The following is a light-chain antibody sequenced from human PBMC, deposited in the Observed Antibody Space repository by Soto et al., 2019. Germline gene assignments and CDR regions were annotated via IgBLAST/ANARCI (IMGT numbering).Light chain of an antibody. CDR3: QQYGSSLFT. CDR1: QSVSSSY. V-gene: IGKV3-20*01. Sequence: EIVLTQSPGTLSLSPGERATLSCRASQSVSSSYLAWYQQKPGQAPRLLIYGASSRATVIPDRFSGSGSGTDFTLTISRLEPEDFALYYCQQYGSSLFTFGPGTKVDI. CDR2: GAS. J-gene: IGKJ3*01.